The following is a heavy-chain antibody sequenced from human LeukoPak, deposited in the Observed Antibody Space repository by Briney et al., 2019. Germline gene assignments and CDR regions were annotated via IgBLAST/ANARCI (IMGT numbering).Heavy chain of an antibody. V-gene: IGHV4-34*01. Sequence: PSETLSLTCAVYGGSFSGYYWSWIRQPPGKGLEWIGEINHSGSTNYNPSLKSRVTMSVDTSKNQFSLKLSSVTAADTAVYYCARDSPPNYYDSSGSKNAFDIWGQGTMVTVSS. CDR1: GGSFSGYY. CDR3: ARDSPPNYYDSSGSKNAFDI. CDR2: INHSGST. J-gene: IGHJ3*02. D-gene: IGHD3-22*01.